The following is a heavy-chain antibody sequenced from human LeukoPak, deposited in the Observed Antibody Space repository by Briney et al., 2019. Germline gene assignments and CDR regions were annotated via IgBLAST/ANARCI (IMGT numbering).Heavy chain of an antibody. CDR2: ISGSGGST. CDR3: AKGDSSGYYFDLDY. Sequence: GGSLRLSCAASGFTFSSYAMSWVRQAPGKGLEWVSAISGSGGSTYYADSVKGRFTISRDNSKNTLYLQMNSLRAEDTAVYYCAKGDSSGYYFDLDYWGQGTLVTVSS. CDR1: GFTFSSYA. V-gene: IGHV3-23*01. D-gene: IGHD3-22*01. J-gene: IGHJ4*02.